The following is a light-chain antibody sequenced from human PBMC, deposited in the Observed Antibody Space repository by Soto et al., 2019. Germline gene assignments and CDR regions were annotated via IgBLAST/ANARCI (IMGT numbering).Light chain of an antibody. J-gene: IGKJ4*01. Sequence: DIQMTQSPSSLSASVGDRVTITCQASQGTSKFLNWYQQKPGKAPKLLIFDASDLETGVPSRFSGHRSGTDFSFTISSLQPEDIETYYCQQYDNYPLTLGGGTKVDIK. CDR2: DAS. V-gene: IGKV1-33*01. CDR1: QGTSKF. CDR3: QQYDNYPLT.